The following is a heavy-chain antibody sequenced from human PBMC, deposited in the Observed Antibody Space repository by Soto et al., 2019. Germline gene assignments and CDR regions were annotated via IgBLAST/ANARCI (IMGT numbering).Heavy chain of an antibody. D-gene: IGHD3-22*01. Sequence: ASVKVSCKASGYTFTSYGISCVRQAPGQGLEWMGWISAYNGNTNYAQKLQGRVTMTTDTSTSTAYMELRSLRSDDTAVYYCARDVYYYDSSGYQKHDYWGQGTLVTVSS. CDR1: GYTFTSYG. CDR3: ARDVYYYDSSGYQKHDY. V-gene: IGHV1-18*01. J-gene: IGHJ4*02. CDR2: ISAYNGNT.